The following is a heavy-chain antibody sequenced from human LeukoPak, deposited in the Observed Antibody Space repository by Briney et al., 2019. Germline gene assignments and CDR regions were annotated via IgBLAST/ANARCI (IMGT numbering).Heavy chain of an antibody. CDR1: GYTFTSYG. V-gene: IGHV1-18*01. Sequence: GASVKVSCKASGYTFTSYGISWVRQAPGQGLERMGWISAYNGNTNYAQKLQGRVTMTTDTSTSTAYMELRSLRSDDTAVYYCARGRGYDWWQQLVATAGRDYYYYYGMDVWGQGTTVTVSS. D-gene: IGHD5-12*01. CDR3: ARGRGYDWWQQLVATAGRDYYYYYGMDV. J-gene: IGHJ6*02. CDR2: ISAYNGNT.